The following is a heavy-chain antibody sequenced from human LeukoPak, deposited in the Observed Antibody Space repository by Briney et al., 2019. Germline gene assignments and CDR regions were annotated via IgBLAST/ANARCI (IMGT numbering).Heavy chain of an antibody. D-gene: IGHD2-15*01. Sequence: SETLSLTCTVSGGSISSYYWSWIRQPPGKGLEWIGEINHSGSTNYNPSLKSRVTISVDTSKNQFSLKLSSVTAADTAAYYCARSAKSRYCSGGSCYQLGAFDIWGQGTMVTVSS. J-gene: IGHJ3*02. V-gene: IGHV4-34*01. CDR2: INHSGST. CDR3: ARSAKSRYCSGGSCYQLGAFDI. CDR1: GGSISSYY.